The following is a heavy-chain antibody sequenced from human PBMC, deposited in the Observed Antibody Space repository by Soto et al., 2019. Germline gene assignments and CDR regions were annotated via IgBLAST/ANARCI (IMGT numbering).Heavy chain of an antibody. CDR1: GFTFSSYG. CDR2: ISYDGSNK. V-gene: IGHV3-30*18. J-gene: IGHJ4*02. CDR3: AKDPRYCSSTSCYW. D-gene: IGHD2-2*01. Sequence: GGSLRLSCAASGFTFSSYGMHWVRQAPGKGLEWVAVISYDGSNKYYADSVKGRFTISRDNSKNTLYLQMNSLRAEDTAVYYCAKDPRYCSSTSCYWWGQGTLVTVSS.